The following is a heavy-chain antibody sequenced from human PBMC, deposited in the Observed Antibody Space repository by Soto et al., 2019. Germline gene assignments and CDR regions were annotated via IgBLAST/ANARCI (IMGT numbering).Heavy chain of an antibody. J-gene: IGHJ4*02. D-gene: IGHD2-15*01. CDR1: GYTFTSYA. CDR3: ARDLGGWPDY. CDR2: INAVNGNT. V-gene: IGHV1-3*01. Sequence: QVQLVQSGAEVKKPGASVKVSCKASGYTFTSYAMHWVRQAPGQRLERMGWINAVNGNTKYSQTFQGRVTITRDTSASTAYMELSSLRSDDTAVYYCARDLGGWPDYWGQGTLVTGSS.